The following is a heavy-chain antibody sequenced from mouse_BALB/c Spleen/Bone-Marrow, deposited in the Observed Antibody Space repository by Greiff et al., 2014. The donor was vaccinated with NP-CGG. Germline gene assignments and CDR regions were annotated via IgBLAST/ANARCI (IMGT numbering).Heavy chain of an antibody. V-gene: IGHV5-6-5*01. Sequence: EVQLVESGGGLVKSGGSLKLSCAASGFTFSSYAMSWVRQTPEKRLEWVASISSGGSTYYPASVKGRFTISRDNARNILYLQMSSLRSEDTAMYYCAREVDGWYYFDYWGQGTTLTVSS. CDR1: GFTFSSYA. CDR2: ISSGGST. CDR3: AREVDGWYYFDY. J-gene: IGHJ2*01. D-gene: IGHD2-3*01.